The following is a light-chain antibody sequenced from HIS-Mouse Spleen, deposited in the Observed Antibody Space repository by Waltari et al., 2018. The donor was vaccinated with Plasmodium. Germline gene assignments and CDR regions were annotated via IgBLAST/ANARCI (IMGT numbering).Light chain of an antibody. J-gene: IGLJ3*02. V-gene: IGLV3-19*01. CDR3: HSRDSSGNHQV. CDR2: GKN. Sequence: SSELTQDPAVSVALGQTVRITCQGDSLRTYYASWNQQKPGQAPVLFIYGKNKRPSGIPDRFSGPSSGKTASLPITGAQAEDEADYYCHSRDSSGNHQVFGGGTKLTVL. CDR1: SLRTYY.